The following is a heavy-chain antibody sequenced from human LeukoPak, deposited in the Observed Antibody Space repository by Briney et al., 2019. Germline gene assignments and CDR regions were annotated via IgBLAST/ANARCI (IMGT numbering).Heavy chain of an antibody. Sequence: PGGSLRLSCAASGFTFDDYAMHWVRQAPGKGLEWVSLISWDGGSTYYADSVKGRFTISRDNSKNSLYLQMNSLRAEDTAVYYCARVPALTMVRGVIINPSYFDYWGQGTLVTVSS. CDR3: ARVPALTMVRGVIINPSYFDY. V-gene: IGHV3-43D*03. CDR2: ISWDGGST. J-gene: IGHJ4*02. CDR1: GFTFDDYA. D-gene: IGHD3-10*01.